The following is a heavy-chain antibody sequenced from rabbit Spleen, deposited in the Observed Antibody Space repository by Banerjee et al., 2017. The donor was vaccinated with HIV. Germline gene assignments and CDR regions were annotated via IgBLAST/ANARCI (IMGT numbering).Heavy chain of an antibody. J-gene: IGHJ4*01. Sequence: QSLEESGGDLVKPGASLTLTCTASGFTMSSSDWIYWVRQAPGKGLEWIGYIDPIFGTTYYASWAKGRFTISKTSSTTVTLQMTSLTAADTATYFCAREKSGNYGYDLWGQGNLVTVS. V-gene: IGHV1S40*01. CDR2: IDPIFGTT. CDR3: AREKSGNYGYDL. CDR1: GFTMSSSDW. D-gene: IGHD6-1*01.